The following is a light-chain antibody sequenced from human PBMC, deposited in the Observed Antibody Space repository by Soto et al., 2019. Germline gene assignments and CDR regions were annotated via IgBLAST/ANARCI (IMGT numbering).Light chain of an antibody. J-gene: IGLJ2*01. V-gene: IGLV2-23*02. Sequence: QSALTQPASVSGSPGQSITISCTGTSSNVGNYNFVSWYQQHPGKVPKLLIHDVSKRPSGISARFSGSKSGNTASLTISGLQAEDEADYYCCSYGCSDNVLFGGGTKVTVL. CDR3: CSYGCSDNVL. CDR1: SSNVGNYNF. CDR2: DVS.